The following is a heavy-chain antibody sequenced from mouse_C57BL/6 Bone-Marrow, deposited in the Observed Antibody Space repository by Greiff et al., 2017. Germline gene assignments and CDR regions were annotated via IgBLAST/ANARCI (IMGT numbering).Heavy chain of an antibody. CDR1: GYTFTSYD. V-gene: IGHV1-85*01. J-gene: IGHJ1*03. CDR3: GRLEVDGSSGDGYFDV. Sequence: VKLVESGPELVKPGASVKLSCKASGYTFTSYDINWVKQRPGQGLEWIGWIYPRDGSTKYNEKFKGKATLTVDTSSSTAYMELHSLTSEDSAVYFCGRLEVDGSSGDGYFDVWGTGTTVTVSS. CDR2: IYPRDGST. D-gene: IGHD1-1*01.